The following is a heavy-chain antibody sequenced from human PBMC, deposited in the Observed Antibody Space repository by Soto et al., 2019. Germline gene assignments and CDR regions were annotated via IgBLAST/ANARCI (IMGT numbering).Heavy chain of an antibody. CDR1: GVTFTIYA. Sequence: PGGSLTLSFASSGVTFTIYAMSWVRKPPGKGLEWVSGISASGDSTYYADSVKGRFTISRDNSKNTLYLQMKTLRADDTAEYYCAKDTQQWLVVGYFDYWGQGTLVTVSS. D-gene: IGHD6-19*01. J-gene: IGHJ4*02. CDR2: ISASGDST. CDR3: AKDTQQWLVVGYFDY. V-gene: IGHV3-23*01.